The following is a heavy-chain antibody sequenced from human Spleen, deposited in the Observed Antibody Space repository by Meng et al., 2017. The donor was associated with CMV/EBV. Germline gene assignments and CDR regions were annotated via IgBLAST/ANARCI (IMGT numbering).Heavy chain of an antibody. CDR2: MNPSDGST. Sequence: ASVKVSCKASGYTFTDYYMHWVRQAPGQGLEWMGRMNPSDGSTIHAQKFQGRVTLTRDTSTSTVYMELPRLRSDDTAVYYCARDPRGDRYYYGMDVWGQGTTVTVSS. CDR1: GYTFTDYY. J-gene: IGHJ6*02. V-gene: IGHV1-46*01. CDR3: ARDPRGDRYYYGMDV. D-gene: IGHD3-16*01.